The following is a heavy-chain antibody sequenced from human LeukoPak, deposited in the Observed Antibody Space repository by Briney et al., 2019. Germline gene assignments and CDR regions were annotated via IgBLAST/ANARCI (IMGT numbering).Heavy chain of an antibody. Sequence: SETLSLTCAVSGGSISSGGYSWSWIRQPPGKGLEWIGYIYHSGSTYYNPSLKSRVTISVDRSKNQFSLKLSSVTAADTAVYYCARQLTGFDYWGQGTLVTVSS. D-gene: IGHD7-27*01. CDR2: IYHSGST. V-gene: IGHV4-30-2*01. CDR3: ARQLTGFDY. CDR1: GGSISSGGYS. J-gene: IGHJ4*02.